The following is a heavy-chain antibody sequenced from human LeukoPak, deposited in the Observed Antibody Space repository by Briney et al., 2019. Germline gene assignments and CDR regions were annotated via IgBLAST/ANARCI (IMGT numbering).Heavy chain of an antibody. D-gene: IGHD5-18*01. CDR3: ARGGGYSFYWYFDL. J-gene: IGHJ2*01. CDR1: GFTVSSNY. V-gene: IGHV3-53*01. Sequence: PGGSLRLSCAASGFTVSSNYMSWVRQAPGKGLEWVSVIYSGGSTYYADSVKGRFTISRDNSKNTLYLQMNSLRAEDTAVYYCARGGGYSFYWYFDLWGRGTLVTVSS. CDR2: IYSGGST.